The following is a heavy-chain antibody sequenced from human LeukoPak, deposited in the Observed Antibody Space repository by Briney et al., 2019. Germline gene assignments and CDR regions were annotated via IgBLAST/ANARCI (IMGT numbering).Heavy chain of an antibody. Sequence: SETLSLTCTVSGGSISNYYWSWIRQAPGKGLEWIGYTYYSGSTNYNPSLKSRVTISVDTSKNQFSLKLSSVTAADTAVYYCARGDILTGPDYWGQGTLVTVSS. CDR3: ARGDILTGPDY. J-gene: IGHJ4*02. CDR1: GGSISNYY. CDR2: TYYSGST. V-gene: IGHV4-59*01. D-gene: IGHD3-9*01.